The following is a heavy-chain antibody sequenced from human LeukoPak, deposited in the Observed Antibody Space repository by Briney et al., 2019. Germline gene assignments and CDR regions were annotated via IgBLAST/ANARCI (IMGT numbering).Heavy chain of an antibody. CDR3: TKCLRSNSNYYYYYYMDV. J-gene: IGHJ6*03. CDR1: GFTFSSYG. CDR2: ISYDGSNK. Sequence: GGSLRLSCAASGFTFSSYGMHWVRQAPGKGLEWVAVISYDGSNKYYADSVKGRFTISRDNSKNTLFLQMNSLRVEDTAVYYCTKCLRSNSNYYYYYYMDVWGKGTTVTVSS. D-gene: IGHD1-26*01. V-gene: IGHV3-30*18.